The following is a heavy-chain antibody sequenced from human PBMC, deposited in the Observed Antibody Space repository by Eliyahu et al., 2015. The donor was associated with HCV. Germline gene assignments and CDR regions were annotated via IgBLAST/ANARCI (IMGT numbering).Heavy chain of an antibody. J-gene: IGHJ4*02. D-gene: IGHD6-19*01. Sequence: QVQLQESGPGLVKPSGTLSLTCAVSGGSISSTNWWSWVRQPPGKGLEWIGEIYHRGGPNHHPSLKSRVTISVDKSKNQFSLKLSSVTAADTAVYYCARANIAVSGSPFDYWGQGTLVTVSS. CDR3: ARANIAVSGSPFDY. V-gene: IGHV4-4*02. CDR2: IYHRGGP. CDR1: GGSISSTNW.